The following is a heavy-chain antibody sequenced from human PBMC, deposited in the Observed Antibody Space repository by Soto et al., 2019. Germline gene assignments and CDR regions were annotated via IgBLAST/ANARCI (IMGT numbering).Heavy chain of an antibody. D-gene: IGHD2-2*01. CDR1: GFTFSTYA. V-gene: IGHV3-23*01. CDR3: AKDRGIVVVPAPLDAFDI. CDR2: ISATDGGT. Sequence: PGGSLRLSCAASGFTFSTYAMSWVRQAPGKGLEWVSSISATDGGTYYADSVKGRFTISRDNSKNTLYLQMNSLRAEDTAVYYCAKDRGIVVVPAPLDAFDIWGQGTMVTVSS. J-gene: IGHJ3*02.